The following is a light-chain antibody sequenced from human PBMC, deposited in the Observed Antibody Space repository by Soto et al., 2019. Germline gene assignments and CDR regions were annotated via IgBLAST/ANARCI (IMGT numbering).Light chain of an antibody. J-gene: IGKJ2*01. Sequence: AIRMTQSPSSFSASTGDRVTITCRASQGISSYLAWYQQKPWKVPKLLIYAPSTLQSGVPSRFSGSGSGTDFTLTISCLQSEDVATYYCQQYYSYPYTFGQGTKLEIK. CDR2: APS. CDR1: QGISSY. V-gene: IGKV1-8*01. CDR3: QQYYSYPYT.